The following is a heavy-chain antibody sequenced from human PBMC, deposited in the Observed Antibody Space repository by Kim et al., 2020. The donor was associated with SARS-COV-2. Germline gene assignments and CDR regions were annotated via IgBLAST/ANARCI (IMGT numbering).Heavy chain of an antibody. V-gene: IGHV3-7*01. CDR3: VRENWFFDN. J-gene: IGHJ4*02. CDR2: GSET. Sequence: GSETYYGGSVRGRCTISRDNARNSLYLQMDSLRAEDTAVYFRVRENWFFDNWGQGSLVTVSS. D-gene: IGHD3-9*01.